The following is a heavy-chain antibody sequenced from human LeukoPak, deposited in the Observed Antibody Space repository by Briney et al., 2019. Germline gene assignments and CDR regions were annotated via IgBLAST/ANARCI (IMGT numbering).Heavy chain of an antibody. CDR3: ASFYHYGMDV. CDR1: GFTFSSYA. V-gene: IGHV3-23*01. CDR2: ISGSGGST. J-gene: IGHJ6*02. D-gene: IGHD3-16*02. Sequence: PGGSLRLSCAASGFTFSSYAMSWVRQAPGKGLEWVSAISGSGGSTYYADSVKGRFTISGDNSKNTLYFQMNSLRAEDTAVYYCASFYHYGMDVWGQGTTVTVSS.